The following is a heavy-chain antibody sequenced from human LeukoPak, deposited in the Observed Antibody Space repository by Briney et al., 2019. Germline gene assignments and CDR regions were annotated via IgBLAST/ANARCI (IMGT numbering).Heavy chain of an antibody. CDR3: ARVGVATAPNYYYYYGMDV. CDR1: GFTFSSYE. D-gene: IGHD5-12*01. Sequence: GGSLRLSCAASGFTFSSYEMNWVRQAPGKGLEWVSYISSSGSTIYYADSVKGRLTISRDNAKNSLYLQMNSLRAEDTAVYYCARVGVATAPNYYYYYGMDVWGQGTTVTVSS. CDR2: ISSSGSTI. J-gene: IGHJ6*02. V-gene: IGHV3-48*03.